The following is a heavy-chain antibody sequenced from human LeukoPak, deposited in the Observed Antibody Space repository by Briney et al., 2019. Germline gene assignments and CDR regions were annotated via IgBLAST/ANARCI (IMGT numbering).Heavy chain of an antibody. CDR1: GFTFSSYA. Sequence: PGGSLRLSCAASGFTFSSYAMSWVRQAPGKGPEWVSAISGSGGSPYYADSVKGRFTISRDNAKNSLYLQMNSLRAEDTALYHCARDEVGVTRPWYFDLWGRGTLVTVSS. CDR3: ARDEVGVTRPWYFDL. CDR2: ISGSGGSP. J-gene: IGHJ2*01. D-gene: IGHD2-15*01. V-gene: IGHV3-23*01.